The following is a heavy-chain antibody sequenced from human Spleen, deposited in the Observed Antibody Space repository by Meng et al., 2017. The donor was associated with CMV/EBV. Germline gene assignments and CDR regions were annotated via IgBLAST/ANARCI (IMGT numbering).Heavy chain of an antibody. J-gene: IGHJ3*02. CDR3: ARGVNYGSHYHAFEI. CDR1: GFNFANYA. CDR2: IYYSGAT. Sequence: GESLKISCAASGFNFANYAMTWVRQAPGKGLEWVSSIYYSGATYYADSVKGRFTISRDSSKNALYLQVDSLRVEDTAVHYCARGVNYGSHYHAFEILGQGTMVTVSS. V-gene: IGHV3-23*01. D-gene: IGHD4/OR15-4a*01.